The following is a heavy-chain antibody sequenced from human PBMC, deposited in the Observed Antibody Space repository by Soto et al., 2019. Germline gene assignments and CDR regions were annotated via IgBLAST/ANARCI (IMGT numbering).Heavy chain of an antibody. CDR1: GFSFRNAW. Sequence: ELQLVESGGGLVKPGGSLRLSCAASGFSFRNAWMSWVRQAQGKGLEWVGHIKSQGDGGTRDYAAPVKGRFTISRDDSKNTLFLQMNSLKNEDTAVYFCTTDLQAYCDGTSCYAGNYYYDDMDVWGQGTTVTVSS. J-gene: IGHJ6*02. V-gene: IGHV3-15*01. CDR3: TTDLQAYCDGTSCYAGNYYYDDMDV. D-gene: IGHD2-21*01. CDR2: IKSQGDGGTR.